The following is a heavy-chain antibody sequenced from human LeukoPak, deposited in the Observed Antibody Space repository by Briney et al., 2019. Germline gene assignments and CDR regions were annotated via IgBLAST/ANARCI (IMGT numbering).Heavy chain of an antibody. CDR3: ARVQGGRITMVRGAFDP. CDR1: GFTFSSYW. CDR2: IKQDGSEK. Sequence: GGSLRLSCAASGFTFSSYWMCWVRQAPGKGLEWVANIKQDGSEKYYVDSVKGRFTISRDNAKNSLYLQMNSLRAEDTAVYYCARVQGGRITMVRGAFDPWGQGTLVTVSS. V-gene: IGHV3-7*01. D-gene: IGHD3-10*01. J-gene: IGHJ5*02.